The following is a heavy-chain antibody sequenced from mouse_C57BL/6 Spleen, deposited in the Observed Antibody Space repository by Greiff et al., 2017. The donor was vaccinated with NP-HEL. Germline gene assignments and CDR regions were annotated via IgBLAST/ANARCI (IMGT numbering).Heavy chain of an antibody. J-gene: IGHJ4*01. Sequence: VKLQQPGAELVKPGASVKLSCKASGYTFTSYWMHWVKQRPGQGLEWIGMIHPNSGSTNYNEKFKSKATLTVDKSSSTAYMQLSSLTSEDSAVYYCARDYYGSSNGAMDYWGQGTSVTVSS. D-gene: IGHD1-1*01. V-gene: IGHV1-64*01. CDR1: GYTFTSYW. CDR2: IHPNSGST. CDR3: ARDYYGSSNGAMDY.